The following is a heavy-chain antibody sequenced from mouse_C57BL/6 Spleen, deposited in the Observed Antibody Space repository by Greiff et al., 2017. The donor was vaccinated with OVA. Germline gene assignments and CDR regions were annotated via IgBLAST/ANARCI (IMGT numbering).Heavy chain of an antibody. CDR1: GYSITSGYY. V-gene: IGHV3-6*01. Sequence: EVKLQESGPGLVKPSQSLSLTCSVPGYSITSGYYWYWIRQFPGNKLEWMGYISYDGSNNYNPSLKNRISITRDTSKNQFFLKLNSVTTEDTATYYCAREDYRGHYFDYWGQGTTLTVSS. D-gene: IGHD2-14*01. CDR3: AREDYRGHYFDY. CDR2: ISYDGSN. J-gene: IGHJ2*01.